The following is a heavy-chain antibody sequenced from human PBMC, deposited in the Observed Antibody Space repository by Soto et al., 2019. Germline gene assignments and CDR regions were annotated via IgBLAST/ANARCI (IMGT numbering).Heavy chain of an antibody. V-gene: IGHV1-69*01. D-gene: IGHD6-13*01. J-gene: IGHJ6*02. CDR3: ARDQDSSSWAHYYYGMDV. Sequence: QVQLVQSGAEVQKPGSSVKVSCKASGGTFSSYAISWVRQAPGQGLEWMGGIIPIFGTANYAQKFQGRVTITADESTSTAYMELSSLRSEDTAVYYCARDQDSSSWAHYYYGMDVWGQGTTVTVSS. CDR2: IIPIFGTA. CDR1: GGTFSSYA.